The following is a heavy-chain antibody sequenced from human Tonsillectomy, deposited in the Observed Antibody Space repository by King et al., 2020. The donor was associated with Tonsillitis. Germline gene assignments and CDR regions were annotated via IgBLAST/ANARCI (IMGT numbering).Heavy chain of an antibody. D-gene: IGHD5-12*01. CDR1: GFSLRSSGVA. CDR3: AHRPDIVTAARQLSGWFDP. Sequence: TLKESGPTLVKPTQTLTLTCTFSGFSLRSSGVAVGWFRQPPGKALEWLALIYWDGDRYYNPSLKSRLTITQDISKKQVVLTMTNMDPVDAATYFCAHRPDIVTAARQLSGWFDPWGQGTLVSVSS. CDR2: IYWDGDR. J-gene: IGHJ5*02. V-gene: IGHV2-5*02.